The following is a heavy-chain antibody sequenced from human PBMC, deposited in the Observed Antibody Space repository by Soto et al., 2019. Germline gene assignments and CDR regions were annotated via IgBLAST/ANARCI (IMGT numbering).Heavy chain of an antibody. CDR1: GYTFTASY. CDR2: IDPSGGST. Sequence: QVQLVQSGAEVKKPGASVKVSCKASGYTFTASYMHWVRQAPGQGLEWMGIIDPSGGSTSYSQKFQGRVTITRDTSTSTVYMELNSLRSEDTAVFYWARDSGHYYRSDAFDKWGQGRIVTVSS. V-gene: IGHV1-46*01. J-gene: IGHJ3*02. CDR3: ARDSGHYYRSDAFDK. D-gene: IGHD1-26*01.